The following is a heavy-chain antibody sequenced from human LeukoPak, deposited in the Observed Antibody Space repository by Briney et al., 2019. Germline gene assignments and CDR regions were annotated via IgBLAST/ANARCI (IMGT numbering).Heavy chain of an antibody. V-gene: IGHV3-21*01. J-gene: IGHJ4*02. CDR2: IGSSGDYI. Sequence: GGSLRLSCAASGFTFSGYNMNWVRQAPGRGLEWVACIGSSGDYIHYADSVKGRFTISRDNAKNSLYLQMNSLRAEDTAVYYCARGSSSSFDYWGQGTLVTVSS. CDR1: GFTFSGYN. CDR3: ARGSSSSFDY. D-gene: IGHD6-6*01.